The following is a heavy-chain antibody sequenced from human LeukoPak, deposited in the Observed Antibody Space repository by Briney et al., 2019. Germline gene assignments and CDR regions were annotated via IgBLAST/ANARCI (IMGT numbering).Heavy chain of an antibody. D-gene: IGHD3-16*02. V-gene: IGHV4-39*07. Sequence: SETPSLTSTLPGGSTSTSSYYWGSTRQPPGKGLEYMASIYFGGGTYHTPSLKSRVTISVDTSKNRFCLKLSSVTAADTAVYYCARDYVWGSYRPYYCDYGGKGTLVTVSS. CDR1: GGSTSTSSYY. J-gene: IGHJ4*02. CDR2: IYFGGGT. CDR3: ARDYVWGSYRPYYCDY.